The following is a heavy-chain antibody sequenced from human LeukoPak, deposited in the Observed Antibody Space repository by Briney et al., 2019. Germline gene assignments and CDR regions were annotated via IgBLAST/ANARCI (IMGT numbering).Heavy chain of an antibody. J-gene: IGHJ4*02. Sequence: TSQTLSLTCTVSGGSISSGSYYWSWIRQPAGKGLEWIGRIYTSGSNNYNPSRKSRVTISVDTSKNQFSLKLSSVTAADTAVYYCAREKRPRSYYDSSGYYDYWGQGTLVTVSS. CDR3: AREKRPRSYYDSSGYYDY. CDR1: GGSISSGSYY. CDR2: IYTSGSN. V-gene: IGHV4-61*02. D-gene: IGHD3-22*01.